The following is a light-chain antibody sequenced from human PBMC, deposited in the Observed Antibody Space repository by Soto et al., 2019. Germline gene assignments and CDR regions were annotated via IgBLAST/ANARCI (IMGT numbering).Light chain of an antibody. CDR2: GAS. J-gene: IGKJ1*01. CDR1: QSVSNN. V-gene: IGKV3-15*01. Sequence: TQSPGTLSLSPGERATLSCRASQSVSNNLTWYQQKPGQPPRLLIYGASTRATGVPGRFSGSGSGTEFTLTISSLQSEDFAVYYCQQYNDWWTFGQGTKVDI. CDR3: QQYNDWWT.